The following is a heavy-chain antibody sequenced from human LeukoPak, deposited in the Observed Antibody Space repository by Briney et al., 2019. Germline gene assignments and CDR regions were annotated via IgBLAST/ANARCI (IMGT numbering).Heavy chain of an antibody. CDR2: ISAYNGNT. D-gene: IGHD3-22*01. CDR3: ARDGYYDSSGYYFTSDWFDP. J-gene: IGHJ5*02. V-gene: IGHV1-18*01. Sequence: ASVKVSCKASGYTFTSYGISWVRQAPGQGLEWMGWISAYNGNTNYAQKLQGRVTMPTDTSTSTAYMELRSLRSADTAVYYCARDGYYDSSGYYFTSDWFDPWGQGTLVTVSS. CDR1: GYTFTSYG.